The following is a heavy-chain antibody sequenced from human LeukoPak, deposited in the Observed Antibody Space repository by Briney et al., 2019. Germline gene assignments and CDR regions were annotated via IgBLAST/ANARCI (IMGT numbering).Heavy chain of an antibody. Sequence: GASVKVSCTASGGTFSNYIISWVRQAPGQGLEWMGEIIPIFGTANYAQKLQGRATITADGSTRTAYMELSSLRSEDTAVYYCARKQTVGATHAFDIWGQGTMVIVSS. CDR3: ARKQTVGATHAFDI. CDR1: GGTFSNYI. D-gene: IGHD1-26*01. V-gene: IGHV1-69*13. CDR2: IIPIFGTA. J-gene: IGHJ3*02.